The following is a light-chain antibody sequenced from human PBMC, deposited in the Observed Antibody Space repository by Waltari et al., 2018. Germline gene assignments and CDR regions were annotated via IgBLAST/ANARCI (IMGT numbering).Light chain of an antibody. CDR3: RQYNNWPPRT. Sequence: EIVMTQSPATLSVSPGERATLSCRASQSVSSNLAWYQQKPGQAPRLLIYGASTRATGIPTSFSGSAAETEFTLTISSLQSEDFAVYYCRQYNNWPPRTFGQGTKVEIK. V-gene: IGKV3-15*01. CDR1: QSVSSN. CDR2: GAS. J-gene: IGKJ1*01.